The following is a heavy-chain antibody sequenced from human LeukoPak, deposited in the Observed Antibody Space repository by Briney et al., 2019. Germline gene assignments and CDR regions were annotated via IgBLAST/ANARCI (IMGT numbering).Heavy chain of an antibody. CDR1: GFPFSSYA. CDR3: AKGGADFWSGYYNY. D-gene: IGHD3-3*01. V-gene: IGHV3-23*01. J-gene: IGHJ4*02. Sequence: GGSLRLSCAASGFPFSSYAMSWVRQAPGKGLEWVSTVTASRGSTFYADSVEGRFTISRDNSKNTLYLQTNSLRAEDTAVYYCAKGGADFWSGYYNYWGQGTLVTVSS. CDR2: VTASRGST.